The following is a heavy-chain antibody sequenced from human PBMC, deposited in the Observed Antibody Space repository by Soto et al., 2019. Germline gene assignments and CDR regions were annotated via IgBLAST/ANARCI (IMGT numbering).Heavy chain of an antibody. CDR2: IYDSGST. CDR1: GGSISRSGYF. CDR3: ARSSRSYVDY. J-gene: IGHJ4*02. Sequence: PSETLSLTCTVSGGSISRSGYFWSWIRQHPGKGLEWIGYIYDSGSTYYNPSLKSRVSLSVDTSKNQFSLNLTSVTAADTAMYYCARSSRSYVDYWGQGTLVTVSS. V-gene: IGHV4-31*03.